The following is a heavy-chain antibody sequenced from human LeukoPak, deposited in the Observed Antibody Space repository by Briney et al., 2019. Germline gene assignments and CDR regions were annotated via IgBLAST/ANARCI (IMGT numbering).Heavy chain of an antibody. J-gene: IGHJ5*02. CDR1: GFTFDDYA. CDR2: ISGGGGTT. D-gene: IGHD1-14*01. Sequence: GGSLRLSCAAPGFTFDDYAMRWVRQAPGKGLEWVSLISGGGGTTYYAGSVKGRFTISRDNSKNSLYLQMNSLRTEDTALYYCAKDLGPTGAGWFDPWGQGTLVTVSS. CDR3: AKDLGPTGAGWFDP. V-gene: IGHV3-43*02.